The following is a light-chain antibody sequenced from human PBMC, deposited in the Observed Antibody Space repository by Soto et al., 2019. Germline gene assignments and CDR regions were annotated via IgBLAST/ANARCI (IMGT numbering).Light chain of an antibody. CDR2: AVT. V-gene: IGLV2-14*01. CDR3: TSYTRDTALV. Sequence: QSVLTQPASVSASPGQSITISCTGTNSDVGKFDYVSWYQHHPGKAPKLVISAVTRRSSGVSDRFSGSKSGNTATLTISGLQAEDEADYYCTSYTRDTALVFGTGTKVTVL. J-gene: IGLJ1*01. CDR1: NSDVGKFDY.